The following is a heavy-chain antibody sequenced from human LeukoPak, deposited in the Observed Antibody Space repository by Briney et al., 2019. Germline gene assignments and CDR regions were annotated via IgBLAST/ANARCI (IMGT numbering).Heavy chain of an antibody. CDR2: ISYDGSNK. V-gene: IGHV3-30-3*01. D-gene: IGHD3-3*01. J-gene: IGHJ3*02. Sequence: GGSLRLSCAASGFTFSSYAMHWVRQAPGKGLEWVAVISYDGSNKYYADSVRGRFTISRDNSKNTLYLQMNSLRAEDTAVYYCAKDQRFLEWLLWRPDAFDIWGQGTMVTVSS. CDR3: AKDQRFLEWLLWRPDAFDI. CDR1: GFTFSSYA.